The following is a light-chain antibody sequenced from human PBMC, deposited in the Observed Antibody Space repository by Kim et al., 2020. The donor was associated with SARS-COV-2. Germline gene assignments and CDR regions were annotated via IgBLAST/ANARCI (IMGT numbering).Light chain of an antibody. CDR3: QQYNHWIS. J-gene: IGKJ5*01. V-gene: IGKV3-15*01. CDR1: QSVGSS. Sequence: SVSPGERVTLSCRASQSVGSSVAWYQHKPGQGPRLLFYGAYTRATGVPVRFIGSGSETEFTLTITSLQTEDVAVYCCQQYNHWISFGQGTRLEIK. CDR2: GAY.